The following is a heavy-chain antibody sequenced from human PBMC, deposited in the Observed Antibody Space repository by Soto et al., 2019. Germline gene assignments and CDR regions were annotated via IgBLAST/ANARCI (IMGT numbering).Heavy chain of an antibody. J-gene: IGHJ4*02. CDR3: ARHPMGMVTAYFDY. CDR2: IYHSGNT. V-gene: IGHV4-59*08. D-gene: IGHD2-21*02. Sequence: SETLSLTCNVSGGSIRSYYWSWIRQPPGKGLEWIGSIYHSGNTNYNPSLKSRVTISVGTSKTQFSLRLSSVTAADTAVYYCARHPMGMVTAYFDYWGQGTLVTVS. CDR1: GGSIRSYY.